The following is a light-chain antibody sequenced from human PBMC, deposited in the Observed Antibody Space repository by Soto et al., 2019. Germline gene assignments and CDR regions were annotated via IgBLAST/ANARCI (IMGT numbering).Light chain of an antibody. J-gene: IGLJ1*01. CDR1: SSDVGSYNL. Sequence: QSALTQPASVSGSPGQSITISCTGTSSDVGSYNLVSWYQQHPGKAPKLMIYEVSKRPSGVSNRFSCSKSGNTASLTISGLQAEDESDYYCCSYAGSSPYVFGTGTKVTLL. CDR2: EVS. CDR3: CSYAGSSPYV. V-gene: IGLV2-23*02.